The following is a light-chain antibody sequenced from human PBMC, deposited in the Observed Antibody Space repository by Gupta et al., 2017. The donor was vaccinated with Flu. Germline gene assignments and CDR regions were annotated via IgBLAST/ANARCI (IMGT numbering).Light chain of an antibody. Sequence: GDRITITCRASQNIGSYLNWYRQKPGKAPRLLIHSASTLRGEIPSRFSGSGSGTDFTLTISGLQPEDFATYYCQQRDSAPITFGQGTQLDIK. J-gene: IGKJ5*01. CDR1: QNIGSY. CDR2: SAS. CDR3: QQRDSAPIT. V-gene: IGKV1-39*01.